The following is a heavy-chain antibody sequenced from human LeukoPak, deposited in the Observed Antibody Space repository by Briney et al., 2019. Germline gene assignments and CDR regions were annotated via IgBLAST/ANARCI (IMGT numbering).Heavy chain of an antibody. V-gene: IGHV3-30*04. D-gene: IGHD1-26*01. J-gene: IGHJ2*01. CDR2: IAYDGKKK. CDR3: VRGGGVTDYYPFIGKYFGL. Sequence: GGSLRLSCAASGFTFDDFAMHWVRQAPGKGLEWVAAIAYDGKKKCETDSGRFTISRDNSKNTLNLQMNSLRPEDTAIYYCVRGGGVTDYYPFIGKYFGLWGRGTLVSVSS. CDR1: GFTFDDFA.